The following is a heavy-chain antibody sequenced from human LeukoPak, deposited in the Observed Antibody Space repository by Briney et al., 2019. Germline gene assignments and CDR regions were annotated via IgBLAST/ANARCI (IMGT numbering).Heavy chain of an antibody. CDR2: IYHSGTT. D-gene: IGHD3-10*01. V-gene: IGHV4-4*02. CDR1: GFTFSGYW. J-gene: IGHJ4*02. CDR3: VRGITVIRGVFDY. Sequence: GSLRLSCAASGFTFSGYWMHWVRQPPGKGLEWIGEIYHSGTTNYNPSLRSRVTISVDKSKNQFSLKLSSVTAADTAVYYCVRGITVIRGVFDYWGQGALVTVSS.